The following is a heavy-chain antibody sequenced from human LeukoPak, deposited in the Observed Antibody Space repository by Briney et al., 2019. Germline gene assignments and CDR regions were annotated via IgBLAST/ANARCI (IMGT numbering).Heavy chain of an antibody. CDR3: ARGDSGVSGWYVAFDI. CDR2: ISAYNGNT. CDR1: GYTFTSYG. D-gene: IGHD6-19*01. V-gene: IGHV1-18*01. Sequence: ASVKVSCKASGYTFTSYGISWVRQAPGQGLEWMGWISAYNGNTNYAQKLQGRVTMTTDTSTSTAYMELRSLRSDDTAVYYCARGDSGVSGWYVAFDIWGQGTMVTVSS. J-gene: IGHJ3*02.